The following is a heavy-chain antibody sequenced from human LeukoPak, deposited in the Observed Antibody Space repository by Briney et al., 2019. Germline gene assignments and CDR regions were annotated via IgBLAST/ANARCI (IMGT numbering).Heavy chain of an antibody. Sequence: GGSLRLSCAASGFTFSSYWMHWVRQAPGKGLVWVSRINSDGSSTSYADSVKGRFTISRDNAKNTLYLQMNSLRAEDTAVYYCVRVSGRYYGAFDIWGQGTMGAVSS. CDR1: GFTFSSYW. D-gene: IGHD1-26*01. CDR3: VRVSGRYYGAFDI. V-gene: IGHV3-74*01. J-gene: IGHJ3*02. CDR2: INSDGSST.